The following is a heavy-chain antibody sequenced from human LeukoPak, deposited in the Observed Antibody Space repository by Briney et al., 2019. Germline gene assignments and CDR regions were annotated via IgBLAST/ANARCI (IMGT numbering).Heavy chain of an antibody. J-gene: IGHJ4*02. V-gene: IGHV3-23*01. CDR3: AKGSYYDSSGSFYFDY. CDR2: ISGSGDNT. D-gene: IGHD3-22*01. CDR1: GFTFSSYA. Sequence: GGSLRLSCAASGFTFSSYAMSWVRQAPGKGLEWVSGISGSGDNTYYADSVMGRFTISRDNSKNTLYVQVNSLGTEDTAAYYCAKGSYYDSSGSFYFDYWGQGTLVTVSS.